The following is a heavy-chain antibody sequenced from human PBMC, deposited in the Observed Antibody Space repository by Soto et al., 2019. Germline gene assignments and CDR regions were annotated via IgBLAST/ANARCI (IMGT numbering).Heavy chain of an antibody. CDR3: ARDLMTRTDY. J-gene: IGHJ4*02. CDR1: GFTFSSYG. D-gene: IGHD2-21*02. CDR2: IWYDGSNK. V-gene: IGHV3-33*01. Sequence: PGGSLRLSCAASGFTFSSYGMHWVRQAPGKGLEWVAVIWYDGSNKYYADSVKGRFTISRDNSKNTLYLQMNSPRAEDTAVYYCARDLMTRTDYWGPGTLVTVSS.